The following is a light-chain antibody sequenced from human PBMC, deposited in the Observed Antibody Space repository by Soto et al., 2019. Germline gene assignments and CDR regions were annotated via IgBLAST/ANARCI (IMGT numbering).Light chain of an antibody. J-gene: IGKJ4*01. CDR3: QQSYSTPPT. CDR1: QAISSA. Sequence: ANQLTQSPSSLSASVGDRVTITCRASQAISSALAWYQQKPGKPPKLLIYDASALQSGVPSRFSGTASGTDFTLTITSLQPEDFATSYCQQSYSTPPTFVGGTKVDIK. V-gene: IGKV1-13*02. CDR2: DAS.